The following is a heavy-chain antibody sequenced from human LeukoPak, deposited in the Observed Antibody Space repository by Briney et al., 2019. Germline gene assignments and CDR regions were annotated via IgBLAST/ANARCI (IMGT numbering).Heavy chain of an antibody. Sequence: SETLSLTCTVSGYSISSGYYWGWIRQPPGKGLEWIGSVYHSGSSYYNPSLKSRVTISLDTSRNQFSLKLSSVTAADTAMYYCTSNLYSGSYYYAYWGQGTLVTASS. CDR1: GYSISSGYY. V-gene: IGHV4-38-2*02. D-gene: IGHD1-26*01. J-gene: IGHJ4*02. CDR3: TSNLYSGSYYYAY. CDR2: VYHSGSS.